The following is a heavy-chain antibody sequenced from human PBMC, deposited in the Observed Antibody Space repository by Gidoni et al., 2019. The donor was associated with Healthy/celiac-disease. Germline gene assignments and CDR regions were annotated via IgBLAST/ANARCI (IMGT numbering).Heavy chain of an antibody. V-gene: IGHV3-30*18. CDR3: AKGVPNGNTRFLLYYFDY. J-gene: IGHJ4*02. CDR1: GFTFSSYG. CDR2: ISYDGSNK. Sequence: QVQLVESGGGVVQPGRSLRLSCAASGFTFSSYGMHWVRQAPGKGLEWVAVISYDGSNKYYADSVKGRFTISRDNSKNTLYLQMNSLRAEDTAVYYCAKGVPNGNTRFLLYYFDYWGQGTLVTVSS. D-gene: IGHD3-10*02.